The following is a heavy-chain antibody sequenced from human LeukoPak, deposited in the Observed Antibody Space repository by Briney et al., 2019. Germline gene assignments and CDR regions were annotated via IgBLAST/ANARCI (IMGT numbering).Heavy chain of an antibody. J-gene: IGHJ4*02. V-gene: IGHV3-74*01. CDR1: GITLSGYW. CDR2: INFDGSDT. Sequence: GGSLRLSCAASGITLSGYWMHWVRQAPGKGLVWVSRINFDGSDTSYADFVKGRFTISRDNAKNTLFLQMNSLRAEDTAVYYCTRSFMDWGQGIRVTVSS. CDR3: TRSFMD.